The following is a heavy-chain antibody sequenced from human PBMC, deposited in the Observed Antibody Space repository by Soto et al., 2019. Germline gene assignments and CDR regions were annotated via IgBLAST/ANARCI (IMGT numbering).Heavy chain of an antibody. Sequence: GGSLRLSCAASGFTFSSYAMHWVRQAPGKGLEWVAVISYDGSNKYYADSVKGRFTISRDNSKNTLYLQMNSLRAEDTAVYYCARDSYINYYDSSGLSDYWGQGTLVTVSS. CDR2: ISYDGSNK. D-gene: IGHD3-22*01. V-gene: IGHV3-30-3*01. J-gene: IGHJ4*02. CDR1: GFTFSSYA. CDR3: ARDSYINYYDSSGLSDY.